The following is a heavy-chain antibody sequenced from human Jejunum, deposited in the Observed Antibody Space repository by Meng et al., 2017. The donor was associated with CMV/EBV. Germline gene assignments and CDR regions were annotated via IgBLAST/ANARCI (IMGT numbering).Heavy chain of an antibody. Sequence: GFPFSGDWLHWVRQAPGKGLMLVSRINGDGTSSGYADSVKGRFTISRDNANNMLYLQLDSLRAEDTAVYYCVTNVYCSGGGCRNYWGQGTLVTVSS. CDR2: INGDGTSS. CDR3: VTNVYCSGGGCRNY. CDR1: GFPFSGDW. V-gene: IGHV3-74*01. J-gene: IGHJ4*02. D-gene: IGHD2-15*01.